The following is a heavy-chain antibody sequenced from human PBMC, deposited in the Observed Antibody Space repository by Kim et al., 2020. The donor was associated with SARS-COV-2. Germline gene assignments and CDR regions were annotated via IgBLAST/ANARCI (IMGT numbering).Heavy chain of an antibody. CDR2: IYYSGST. CDR1: GGSISSSSYY. D-gene: IGHD2-2*02. Sequence: SETLSLTCTVSGGSISSSSYYWGWIRQPPGKGLEWIGSIYYSGSTYYNPSLKSRVTISVDTSKNQFSLKLSSVTAADTAVYYCASGPAEDIVVVPAAIRFDYYYYYYYMDVWGKGTTVTVSS. V-gene: IGHV4-39*01. CDR3: ASGPAEDIVVVPAAIRFDYYYYYYYMDV. J-gene: IGHJ6*03.